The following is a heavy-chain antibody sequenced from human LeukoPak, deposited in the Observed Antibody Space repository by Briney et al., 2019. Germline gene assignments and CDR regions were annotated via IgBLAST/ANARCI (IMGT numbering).Heavy chain of an antibody. CDR3: ARASPHLAYCGGDCSPFDY. J-gene: IGHJ4*02. D-gene: IGHD2-21*02. CDR2: ISSSSSYI. Sequence: GGSLRLSCAASGFTFSRYSMNWVRQAPGKGLEWVSSISSSSSYIYYADSVKGRFTISRDNAKNSLYLQMNSLRAEDTAVYYCARASPHLAYCGGDCSPFDYWGQGTLVTVSS. CDR1: GFTFSRYS. V-gene: IGHV3-21*01.